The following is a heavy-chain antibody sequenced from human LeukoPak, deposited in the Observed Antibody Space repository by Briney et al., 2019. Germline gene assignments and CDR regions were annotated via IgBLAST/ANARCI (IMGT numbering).Heavy chain of an antibody. J-gene: IGHJ4*02. CDR1: GFIFSNYN. D-gene: IGHD2-2*01. V-gene: IGHV3-30-3*01. Sequence: PGGSLRLSCAASGFIFSNYNMHWVRQAPGKGPEWVAVISYDGSNQYYADSVKGRFTISRDNSKNTLFLQMNSLRAEDTAVYYCASGGVGQLHPCYWGQGTLVTVSS. CDR3: ASGGVGQLHPCY. CDR2: ISYDGSNQ.